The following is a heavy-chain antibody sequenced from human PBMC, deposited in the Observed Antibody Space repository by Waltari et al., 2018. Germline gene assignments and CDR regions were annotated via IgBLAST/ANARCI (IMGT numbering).Heavy chain of an antibody. D-gene: IGHD3-3*01. V-gene: IGHV5-10-1*03. Sequence: DVHLVQSGAEVKKPGESRRIPCQGSGYSFPTSWISWGRQMPGKGLEWMGRIDPNDSYTNYSPSFKGHVTISADKSISTAYLQWGSLKASDTAMYYCAIHPSSFWSGYYFDYWGQGTRVTVSS. CDR1: GYSFPTSW. CDR3: AIHPSSFWSGYYFDY. CDR2: IDPNDSYT. J-gene: IGHJ4*02.